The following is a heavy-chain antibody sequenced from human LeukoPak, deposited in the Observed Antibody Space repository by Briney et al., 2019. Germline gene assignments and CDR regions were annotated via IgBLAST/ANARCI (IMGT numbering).Heavy chain of an antibody. CDR1: GGSIRGYY. Sequence: SGTLSLTCTVSGGSIRGYYWSWIRQPPGKGLEWIGYIYYSGSTNYNPSLQSRVTISVDTSKNQFSLNLTSVAAADTAVYYCARYGSGTYPRFDYWGQGILVTVSS. V-gene: IGHV4-59*08. D-gene: IGHD3-10*01. J-gene: IGHJ4*02. CDR3: ARYGSGTYPRFDY. CDR2: IYYSGST.